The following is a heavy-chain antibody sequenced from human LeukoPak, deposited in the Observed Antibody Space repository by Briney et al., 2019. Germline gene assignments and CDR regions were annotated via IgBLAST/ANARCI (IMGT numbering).Heavy chain of an antibody. Sequence: GGSLRLSCAASGFTFSSYSMNWVRQAPGKGLEGVSYISSSSSTIYYADSVKGRFTISRDNAKNSLYLQMNSLRAEDTAVYYCARVGQQLVVGAFDIWGQGTMVTVSS. V-gene: IGHV3-48*04. J-gene: IGHJ3*02. D-gene: IGHD6-13*01. CDR1: GFTFSSYS. CDR3: ARVGQQLVVGAFDI. CDR2: ISSSSSTI.